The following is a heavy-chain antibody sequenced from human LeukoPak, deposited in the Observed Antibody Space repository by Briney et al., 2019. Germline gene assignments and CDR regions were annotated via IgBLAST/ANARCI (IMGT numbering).Heavy chain of an antibody. J-gene: IGHJ4*02. Sequence: SETLSLTCTLSGGSMSSYYWRWIRQPPGKGLEWIGYIYYSGSTNYNPSLKSRVTISVDTSKNQFSLKLSSVTAADTAVYYCARHPRVGRGIFDYWGQGTLVTVSS. D-gene: IGHD3-10*01. V-gene: IGHV4-59*08. CDR1: GGSMSSYY. CDR3: ARHPRVGRGIFDY. CDR2: IYYSGST.